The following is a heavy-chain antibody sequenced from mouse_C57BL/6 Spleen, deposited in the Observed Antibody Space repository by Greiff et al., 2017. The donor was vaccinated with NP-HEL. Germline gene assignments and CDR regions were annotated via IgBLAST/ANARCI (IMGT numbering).Heavy chain of an antibody. CDR1: GYAFSSSW. D-gene: IGHD3-2*02. CDR2: IYPGDGDT. Sequence: VQLQQSGPELVKPGASVKISCKASGYAFSSSWMNWVKQRPGKGLEWIGRIYPGDGDTNYNGKFKGKATLTADTSSSTAYMQRSSLTSEDSAVYFCASQLRLPFDYWGQGTTLTVSS. CDR3: ASQLRLPFDY. J-gene: IGHJ2*01. V-gene: IGHV1-82*01.